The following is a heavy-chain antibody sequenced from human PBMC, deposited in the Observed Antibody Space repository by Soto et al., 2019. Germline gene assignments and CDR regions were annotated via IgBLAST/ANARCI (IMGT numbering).Heavy chain of an antibody. V-gene: IGHV3-23*01. J-gene: IGHJ4*02. CDR2: ISGSGGST. CDR3: AKVRFLYGDYGPFDY. Sequence: EVQLLESGGGLVQPGGSLRLSCAASGFTFSSYAMSWVRQAPGKGLEWVSAISGSGGSTYYADSVKGRFTISRDNSKNTLYMQMNSLRAEDTAVYYCAKVRFLYGDYGPFDYWGQGPLVTVSS. D-gene: IGHD4-17*01. CDR1: GFTFSSYA.